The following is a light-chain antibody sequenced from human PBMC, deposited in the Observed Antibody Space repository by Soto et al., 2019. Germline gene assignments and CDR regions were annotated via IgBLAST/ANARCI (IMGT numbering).Light chain of an antibody. V-gene: IGKV1-33*01. CDR2: DAS. CDR1: QDIRNY. J-gene: IGKJ4*01. CDR3: QPYKHLPPLS. Sequence: DIQMTQSPSSLSASVGDRVTITCQASQDIRNYLNWYQQKPWKAPNLLIYDASNLRAGVPSMFSGSRSETEFTFPISSLQPEDIATYYFQPYKHLPPLSFGGGTKVEIK.